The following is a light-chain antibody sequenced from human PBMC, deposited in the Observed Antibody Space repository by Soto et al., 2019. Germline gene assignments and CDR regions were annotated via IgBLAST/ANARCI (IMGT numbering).Light chain of an antibody. CDR1: QSISDS. CDR3: QQYNGYWT. V-gene: IGKV1-5*03. CDR2: EAS. J-gene: IGKJ1*01. Sequence: DIQMTQSPSTLSASVGDRVTITCRASQSISDSLAWYQQKPGKAPKLLIYEASNLKSGGPSRFSGSGPGTEYTITISSLQPDDFASYYCQQYNGYWTFGQGTKVEIK.